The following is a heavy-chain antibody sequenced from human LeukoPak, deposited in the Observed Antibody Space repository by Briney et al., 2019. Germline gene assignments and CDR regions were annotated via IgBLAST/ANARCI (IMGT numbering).Heavy chain of an antibody. CDR1: GFTFSSYW. CDR3: ARTSTGNAIDM. Sequence: GGSLRLSCAASGFTFSSYWMHWVRQAPGKGLVWVSRINSDGTSTSHADFVKGRLTISRDNAKNTLYLQMNSLRVEDTAVYYCARTSTGNAIDMWGQGTMVTVSS. D-gene: IGHD1-1*01. J-gene: IGHJ3*02. CDR2: INSDGTST. V-gene: IGHV3-74*01.